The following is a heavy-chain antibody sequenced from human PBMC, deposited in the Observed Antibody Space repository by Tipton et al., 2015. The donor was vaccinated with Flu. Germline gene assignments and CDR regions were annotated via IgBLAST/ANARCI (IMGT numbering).Heavy chain of an antibody. CDR3: ARFSVRGESDY. J-gene: IGHJ4*02. CDR2: IYSSGST. CDR1: GGSINSYY. D-gene: IGHD3-10*01. V-gene: IGHV4-4*07. Sequence: LRLSCTVSGGSINSYYWSWIRQSAGKGLEWIGRIYSSGSTNYNPSLKSRVTMSVDTSKNQFSLKMGSVTAADTAVYYCARFSVRGESDYWGQGTLVTVSS.